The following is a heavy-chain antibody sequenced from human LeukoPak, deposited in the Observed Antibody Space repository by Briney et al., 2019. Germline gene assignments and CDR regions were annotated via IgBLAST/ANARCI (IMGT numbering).Heavy chain of an antibody. CDR1: GGSISSYY. J-gene: IGHJ4*02. CDR2: IYTSGST. D-gene: IGHD3-22*01. V-gene: IGHV4-4*07. CDR3: ARDRYYYDSSGPLRP. Sequence: PSETLSLTCTVCGGSISSYYWSWIRQPAGKGLEWIGRIYTSGSTNYNPSLKSRVTMSVDTSKNQFSLKLSSVTAADTAVYYCARDRYYYDSSGPLRPWGQGTLVTVSS.